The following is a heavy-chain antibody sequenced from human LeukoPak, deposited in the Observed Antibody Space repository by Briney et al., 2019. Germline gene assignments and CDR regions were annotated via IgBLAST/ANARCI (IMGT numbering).Heavy chain of an antibody. CDR2: IYPGDSDT. V-gene: IGHV5-51*01. Sequence: PGESLKISCKGSGYSFTRYWIGWVRQMPGKGLEWMGIIYPGDSDTRYSPSFQGQVTISVDKSISTPYLQWSSLKASDTAMYYCARLSSSGYMGYFDYWGQGTLVTVSS. J-gene: IGHJ4*02. CDR3: ARLSSSGYMGYFDY. D-gene: IGHD3-22*01. CDR1: GYSFTRYW.